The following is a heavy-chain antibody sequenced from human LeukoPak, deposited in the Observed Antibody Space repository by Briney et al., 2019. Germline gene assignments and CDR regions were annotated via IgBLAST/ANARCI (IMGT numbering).Heavy chain of an antibody. CDR3: ARQGLDYVWGSYRCTPFDY. CDR1: GGSISSSSYY. Sequence: SETLSLTCTVSGGSISSSSYYWGWIRQPPGKGLEWIGSIYYSGSTYYNPSLKSRVTISVDTSKNQFSLKLSSVTAADTAVYYCARQGLDYVWGSYRCTPFDYWGQGTLVTVSS. J-gene: IGHJ4*02. V-gene: IGHV4-39*01. CDR2: IYYSGST. D-gene: IGHD3-16*02.